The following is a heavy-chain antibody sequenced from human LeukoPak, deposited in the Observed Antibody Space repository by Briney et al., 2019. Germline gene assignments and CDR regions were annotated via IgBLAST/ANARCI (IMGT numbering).Heavy chain of an antibody. V-gene: IGHV4-59*01. J-gene: IGHJ5*02. D-gene: IGHD5-24*01. CDR3: ARLSEMTTLPTGGWFDP. CDR2: IYYGGGT. Sequence: SETLSLTCTVSGGSISTYYWIWIRQPPGKSLEWISYIYYGGGTKYNPSLKSRVTISVDTSKNQFSLKLSSVTAADTAVYYCARLSEMTTLPTGGWFDPWGQGTLVTVSS. CDR1: GGSISTYY.